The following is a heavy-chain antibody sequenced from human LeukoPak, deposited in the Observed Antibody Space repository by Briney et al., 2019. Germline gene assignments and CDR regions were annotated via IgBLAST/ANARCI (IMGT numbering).Heavy chain of an antibody. J-gene: IGHJ4*02. CDR1: GYTFTSYA. D-gene: IGHD3-9*01. V-gene: IGHV7-4-1*02. Sequence: GASVKVSCKASGYTFTSYAMNWVRQAPGQGLEWMGWINTNTGNPTYAQGFTGRFVFSLDTSVSTAYLQISSLKAEDTAVYYCARVRVAHDLRYFELGYWGQGTLVTVSS. CDR2: INTNTGNP. CDR3: ARVRVAHDLRYFELGY.